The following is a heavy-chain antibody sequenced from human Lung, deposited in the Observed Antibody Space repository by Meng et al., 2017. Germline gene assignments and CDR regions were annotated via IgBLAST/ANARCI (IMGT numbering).Heavy chain of an antibody. V-gene: IGHV4-34*01. CDR1: GGSFSDYY. J-gene: IGHJ4*02. CDR3: ARGPTTMAHDFDY. D-gene: IGHD4-11*01. Sequence: QLQQGGAGLLKPAETLSLTCVVSGGSFSDYYWSWIRQPPGKGLEWIGEINHSGSTNYNPSLESRATISVDTSQNNLSLKLSSVTAADSAVYYCARGPTTMAHDFDYWGQGTLVTVSS. CDR2: INHSGST.